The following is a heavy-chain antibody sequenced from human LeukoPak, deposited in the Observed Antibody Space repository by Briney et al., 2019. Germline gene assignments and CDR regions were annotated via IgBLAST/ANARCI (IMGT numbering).Heavy chain of an antibody. J-gene: IGHJ6*02. V-gene: IGHV3-9*01. CDR2: ISWNGGSI. CDR1: GFTFDDYA. CDR3: AKDMSFDGDYGMDV. D-gene: IGHD3/OR15-3a*01. Sequence: PGGSLRLSCAASGFTFDDYAMHWVRQAPGRGLEWVSGISWNGGSIGYVDSVKGRFTISRDNAKNSLYLQMNSLRAEDTAVYYCAKDMSFDGDYGMDVWGQGTTVTVSS.